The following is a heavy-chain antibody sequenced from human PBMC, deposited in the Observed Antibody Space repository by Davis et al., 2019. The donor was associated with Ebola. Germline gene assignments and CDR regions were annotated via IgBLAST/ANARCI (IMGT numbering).Heavy chain of an antibody. CDR3: AKSPSGYDSSFDY. CDR2: IYPGDSDT. V-gene: IGHV5-51*01. D-gene: IGHD5-12*01. CDR1: GYSFTSYW. Sequence: ESLKISCKGSGYSFTSYWIGWVRQLPGKGLEWMGIIYPGDSDTKYSPSFEGQITISADRSISTAYLQWSSLKASDTAMYYCAKSPSGYDSSFDYWGQGTLVTVSS. J-gene: IGHJ4*02.